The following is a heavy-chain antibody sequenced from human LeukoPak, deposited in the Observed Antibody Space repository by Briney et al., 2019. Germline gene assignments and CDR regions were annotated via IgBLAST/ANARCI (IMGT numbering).Heavy chain of an antibody. CDR3: ARDSEVSSGWYPFDY. CDR2: IYYSGST. V-gene: IGHV4-59*11. J-gene: IGHJ4*02. Sequence: SETLSLTCTVSGGSISTHYWSWIRQPPGKGLEWIGYIYYSGSTNYNPSLKSRVTISLDTSKNQFSLKLSSVTAADTAVYYCARDSEVSSGWYPFDYWGQGTLVTVSS. D-gene: IGHD6-19*01. CDR1: GGSISTHY.